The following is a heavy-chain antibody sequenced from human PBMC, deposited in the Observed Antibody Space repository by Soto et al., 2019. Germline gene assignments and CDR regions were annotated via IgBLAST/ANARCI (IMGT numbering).Heavy chain of an antibody. V-gene: IGHV4-59*08. Sequence: SETLSLTCTVSGGSISSYYWSWIRQPPGKGLEWIGYIYYSGSTNYNPSLKSRVTISVDTSKNQFSLKLSSVTAADTAVYYCARLAAGRYFDWFLFDYWGQGTLVTVSS. CDR3: ARLAAGRYFDWFLFDY. CDR2: IYYSGST. CDR1: GGSISSYY. D-gene: IGHD3-9*01. J-gene: IGHJ4*02.